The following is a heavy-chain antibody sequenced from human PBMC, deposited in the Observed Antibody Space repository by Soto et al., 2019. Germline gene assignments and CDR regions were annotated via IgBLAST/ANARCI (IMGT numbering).Heavy chain of an antibody. CDR2: ISAYNGNT. V-gene: IGHV1-18*01. Sequence: ASVKVSCKASGYTFTSYGISWVRQAPGQGLEWMGWISAYNGNTNYAQKLQGRVTMTTDTSTSTAYMELRSLRSDDTAVYYCARDRFLEWSNYFDYWGQGTLVTVSS. D-gene: IGHD3-3*01. J-gene: IGHJ4*02. CDR1: GYTFTSYG. CDR3: ARDRFLEWSNYFDY.